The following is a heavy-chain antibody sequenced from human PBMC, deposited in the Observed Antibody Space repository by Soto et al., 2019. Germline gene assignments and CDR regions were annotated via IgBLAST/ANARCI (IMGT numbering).Heavy chain of an antibody. D-gene: IGHD3-10*01. CDR3: AIARMVRGIIYYYGMDV. J-gene: IGHJ6*02. CDR1: GGSISSDGNY. V-gene: IGHV4-31*03. Sequence: QVQLQESGPGLVKSSQTLSLTCTVSGGSISSDGNYWSWIRQHPGKGLEWIGYIYYSGSTYYNPSFKSRVNISVYTSKNQFSVKLNSVTAADTAVYYCAIARMVRGIIYYYGMDVWGQGTTVTVSS. CDR2: IYYSGST.